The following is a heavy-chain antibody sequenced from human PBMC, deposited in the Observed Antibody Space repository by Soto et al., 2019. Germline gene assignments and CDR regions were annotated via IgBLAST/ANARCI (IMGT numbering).Heavy chain of an antibody. D-gene: IGHD6-19*01. J-gene: IGHJ4*02. CDR2: ISGSGGIT. V-gene: IGHV3-23*01. CDR3: AAGQGGSGWRYYFDY. Sequence: EVQLLESGGGLVQPGGSLRLSCAASGFTFSSYAMSWVRQAPGKGLEWVSAISGSGGITYYADSVKGRFTISRDNSTNTLYLQMNGLRAEDTAVYYCAAGQGGSGWRYYFDYWGQGTLVTVSS. CDR1: GFTFSSYA.